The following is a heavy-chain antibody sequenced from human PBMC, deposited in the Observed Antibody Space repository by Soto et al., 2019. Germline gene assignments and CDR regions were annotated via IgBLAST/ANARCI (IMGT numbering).Heavy chain of an antibody. CDR2: ISGSGGST. CDR1: GFTFSSYA. D-gene: IGHD2-15*01. Sequence: GGSLRLSCAASGFTFSSYAMSWVRQAPGKGLEWVSAISGSGGSTYYADSVKGRFTISRDNSKSTLYPQMNSLRAEDTAVYYCAKDLYWPVNRYCSGGSCYSFGAFDIWGQGTMVTVSS. CDR3: AKDLYWPVNRYCSGGSCYSFGAFDI. J-gene: IGHJ3*02. V-gene: IGHV3-23*01.